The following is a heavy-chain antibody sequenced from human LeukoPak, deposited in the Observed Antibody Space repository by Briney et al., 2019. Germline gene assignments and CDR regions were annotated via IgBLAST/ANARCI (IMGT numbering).Heavy chain of an antibody. CDR2: TRGNAGTT. CDR1: GFTFSSYG. Sequence: GGSLRLSCAASGFTFSSYGMHWVRQAPGKGLEWVSATRGNAGTTYYADSVQGRFTIFRDNSKNMLYLQMNSLRVEDTAVYYCAKGHADSSGYYYFDSWGQGTLVTVSS. J-gene: IGHJ4*02. CDR3: AKGHADSSGYYYFDS. V-gene: IGHV3-23*01. D-gene: IGHD3-22*01.